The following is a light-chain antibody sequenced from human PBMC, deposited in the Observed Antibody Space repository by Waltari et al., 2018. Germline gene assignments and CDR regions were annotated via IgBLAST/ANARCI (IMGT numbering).Light chain of an antibody. J-gene: IGLJ1*01. Sequence: QSAPTQPPSVSGSPGQSVTISCTGTSSDVGGYDYVSWYQHHPGKAPKLMIYGVNIRPSGVSDRFSGSKSGNTASLTISGLQAEDEGDYYCCSYTTSSTFIFGAGTRLTVL. V-gene: IGLV2-14*03. CDR3: CSYTTSSTFI. CDR1: SSDVGGYDY. CDR2: GVN.